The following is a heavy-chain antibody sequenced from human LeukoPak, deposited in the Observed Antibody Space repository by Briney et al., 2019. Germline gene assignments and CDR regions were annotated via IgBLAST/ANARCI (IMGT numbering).Heavy chain of an antibody. CDR3: ATSPNSSGWFYYFDY. CDR1: GGSISCYY. D-gene: IGHD6-19*01. Sequence: PWETLSLTRTVSGGSISCYYWSWIRQPPGKGLEWIGYIYYSGSTNYNPSLKSRVTISVDTSRNQFSLKLSSVTAADTAVYYCATSPNSSGWFYYFDYWGQGTLVTVSS. CDR2: IYYSGST. J-gene: IGHJ4*02. V-gene: IGHV4-59*08.